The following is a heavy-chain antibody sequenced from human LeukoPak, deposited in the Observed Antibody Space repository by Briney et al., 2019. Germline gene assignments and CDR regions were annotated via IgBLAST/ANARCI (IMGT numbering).Heavy chain of an antibody. J-gene: IGHJ4*02. D-gene: IGHD7-27*01. CDR2: MSPNSGDT. CDR1: GYTFTSHD. Sequence: ASVKVSCKASGYTFTSHDINWVRQATGQGLEWMGWMSPNSGDTGYAQKFQGRVTMTSDSSISTAYMELSSLRSEDTAIYYCVRPPPTWGFDYWGQGPLVPVSS. V-gene: IGHV1-8*01. CDR3: VRPPPTWGFDY.